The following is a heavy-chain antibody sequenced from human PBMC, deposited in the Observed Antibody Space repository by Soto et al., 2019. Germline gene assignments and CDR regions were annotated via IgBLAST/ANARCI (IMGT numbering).Heavy chain of an antibody. D-gene: IGHD3-10*01. J-gene: IGHJ5*02. CDR1: GFPFSSTD. V-gene: IGHV3-23*01. CDR3: AKNSGWFNT. Sequence: GGSLRLSCAASGFPFSSTDMTWVRQAPGKGLDWVSTIDGSGGTTYYADSVKGRFTISRDNSMNTVYLQMISLRADDTALYYCAKNSGWFNTWGQGALVTVSS. CDR2: IDGSGGTT.